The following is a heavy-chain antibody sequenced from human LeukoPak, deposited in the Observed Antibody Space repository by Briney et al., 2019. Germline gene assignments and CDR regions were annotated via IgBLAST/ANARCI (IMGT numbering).Heavy chain of an antibody. D-gene: IGHD6-19*01. Sequence: GGSLRLSCVASGFTFRNYGVSWVPHAPGKGLEWVSDISGSGGSTYYADSVKGRFTTSRDNSKNTLYLQMNSLRTEDTAVYYCAKDQWAVAGIHDVFDIWGQGTMVTVSS. CDR1: GFTFRNYG. CDR2: ISGSGGST. J-gene: IGHJ3*02. V-gene: IGHV3-23*01. CDR3: AKDQWAVAGIHDVFDI.